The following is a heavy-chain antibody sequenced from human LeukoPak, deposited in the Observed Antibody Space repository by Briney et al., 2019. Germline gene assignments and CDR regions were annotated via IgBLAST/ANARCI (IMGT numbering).Heavy chain of an antibody. CDR1: GFTFSNYA. Sequence: TGGSLRLSCVASGFTFSNYAMSWVRQAPGKGLEWVANIRQDGSEKYYVNSVKGRFTISRDNAKNSLYLQMNSLRAEDTAVYYCARAYFEYWGQGTLVTVSS. V-gene: IGHV3-7*04. CDR3: ARAYFEY. CDR2: IRQDGSEK. J-gene: IGHJ4*02.